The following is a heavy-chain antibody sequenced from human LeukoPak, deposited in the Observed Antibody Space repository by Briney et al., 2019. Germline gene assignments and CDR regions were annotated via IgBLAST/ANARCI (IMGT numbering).Heavy chain of an antibody. Sequence: SETLSLTCSVSGASISATNYFWGWIRQPPGKGLEWIGSLYYSGPTYYNPSLKSRVTISVDTSKNQFSLKLSSVTAADTAVYYCARFRGRVAAIRLTYYFDYWGQGTLVTVSS. CDR1: GASISATNYF. V-gene: IGHV4-39*07. J-gene: IGHJ4*02. D-gene: IGHD5-12*01. CDR2: LYYSGPT. CDR3: ARFRGRVAAIRLTYYFDY.